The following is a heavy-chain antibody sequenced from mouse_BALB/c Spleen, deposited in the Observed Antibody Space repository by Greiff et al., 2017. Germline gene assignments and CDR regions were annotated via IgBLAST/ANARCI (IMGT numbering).Heavy chain of an antibody. D-gene: IGHD3-3*01. CDR2: INPSTGYT. V-gene: IGHV1-7*01. J-gene: IGHJ3*01. CDR3: AREGRFAY. Sequence: QVQLKESGAELAKPGASVKMSCKASGYTFTSYWMHWVKQRPGQGLEWIGYINPSTGYTEYNQKFKDKATLTADKSSSTAYMQLSSLTSEDSAVYYCAREGRFAYWGQGTLVTVSA. CDR1: GYTFTSYW.